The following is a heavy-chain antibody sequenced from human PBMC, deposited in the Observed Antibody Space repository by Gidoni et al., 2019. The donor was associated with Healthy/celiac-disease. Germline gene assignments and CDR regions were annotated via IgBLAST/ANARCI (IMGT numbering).Heavy chain of an antibody. CDR2: IISIFGTA. D-gene: IGHD4-17*01. V-gene: IGHV1-69*01. J-gene: IGHJ6*02. CDR3: ARAGTVTRNYYYYYGMDV. Sequence: QVQLVQSGAEVKKPGSSVKVSCKASGRTFSSYAISWLRQAPGQGLEWMGGIISIFGTANYAQKFQGRVTITADESTSTAYMELSSLRSEDTAVYYCARAGTVTRNYYYYYGMDVWGQGTTVTVSS. CDR1: GRTFSSYA.